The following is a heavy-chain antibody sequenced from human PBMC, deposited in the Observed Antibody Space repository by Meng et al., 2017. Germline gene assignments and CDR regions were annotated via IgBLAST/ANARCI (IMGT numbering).Heavy chain of an antibody. CDR1: GYTFTGYY. D-gene: IGHD6-19*01. J-gene: IGHJ4*02. Sequence: VQLVQSGAEVKRPGASEKISCKASGYTFTGYYRHWVRQAPGQGPEWMGRINPNSGGTNYAQKFQGRVTMTRDTSISTAYMELSRLRSDDTAVYYCARGLPAVAVDYWGQGTLVTVSS. V-gene: IGHV1-2*06. CDR3: ARGLPAVAVDY. CDR2: INPNSGGT.